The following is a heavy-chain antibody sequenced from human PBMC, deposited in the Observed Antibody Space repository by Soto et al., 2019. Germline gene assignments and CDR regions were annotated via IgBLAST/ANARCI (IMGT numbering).Heavy chain of an antibody. V-gene: IGHV1-69*01. CDR2: IIPIFGTA. CDR3: ARDLADYYGSGSPPS. J-gene: IGHJ4*02. D-gene: IGHD3-10*01. Sequence: QVQLVQSGAEVKKPGSSVKVSCKASGGTFSSYATSWVRQAPGQGLEWMGGIIPIFGTANYAQKFQGRVTITADESTSTAYMELSSLRAEDTAVYYCARDLADYYGSGSPPSWGQGTLVTVSS. CDR1: GGTFSSYA.